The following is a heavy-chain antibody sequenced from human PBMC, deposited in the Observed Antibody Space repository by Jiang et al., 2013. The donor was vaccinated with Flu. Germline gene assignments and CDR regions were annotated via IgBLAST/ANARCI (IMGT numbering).Heavy chain of an antibody. V-gene: IGHV3-30*04. CDR1: GFTFSSYA. J-gene: IGHJ4*02. CDR2: ISYDGSNK. Sequence: VQLLESGGGVVQPGRSLRLSCAASGFTFSSYAVHWVRQAPGKGLEWVAVISYDGSNKYYADSVKGRFTISRDNSKNTLYLQMNSLRAEDTAMYYCARAGEWEVLLNWGQGALVTVSS. CDR3: ARAGEWEVLLN. D-gene: IGHD1-26*01.